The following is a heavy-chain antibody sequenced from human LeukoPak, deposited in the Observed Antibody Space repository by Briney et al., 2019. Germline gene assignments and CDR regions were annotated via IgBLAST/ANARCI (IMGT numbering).Heavy chain of an antibody. J-gene: IGHJ6*03. CDR3: ARAGGYSYGYLTHHYYMDV. V-gene: IGHV6-1*01. D-gene: IGHD5-18*01. Sequence: SQTLSLTCAISGDSVSSNSAAWNWIRQSPSRGLEWLGRTYYRSKWYNDYAVSVKSRITINPDTSKNQFSLQLNSVTPEDTAVYYCARAGGYSYGYLTHHYYMDVWGKGTTVTVSS. CDR2: TYYRSKWYN. CDR1: GDSVSSNSAA.